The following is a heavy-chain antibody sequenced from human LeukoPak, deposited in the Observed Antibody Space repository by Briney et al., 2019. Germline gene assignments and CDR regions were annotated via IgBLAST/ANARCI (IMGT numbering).Heavy chain of an antibody. Sequence: ASVKVSCKAFGYTFTSNYMHWVRQAPGQGPEWMGVISPSGGSTTYAQKFQGRVTLTRDMSTSTDYLELSSLRSEDTAVYYCARDPEAVAGTVVDYWGQGTLVTVSS. CDR3: ARDPEAVAGTVVDY. J-gene: IGHJ4*02. D-gene: IGHD6-19*01. CDR2: ISPSGGST. V-gene: IGHV1-46*01. CDR1: GYTFTSNY.